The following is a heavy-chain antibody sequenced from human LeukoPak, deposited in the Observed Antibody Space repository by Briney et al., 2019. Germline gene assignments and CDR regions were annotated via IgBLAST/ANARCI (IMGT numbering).Heavy chain of an antibody. CDR3: ARVVREGSYYDFWSGLDY. D-gene: IGHD3-3*01. CDR2: INWNGGST. V-gene: IGHV3-20*04. Sequence: PGGSLRLSCAASGFTFDDYGMSWHRQAPGKGLEWFSGINWNGGSTGYADSVKGRFTISRDNAKNSLYLQMNSLRAEDTALYYCARVVREGSYYDFWSGLDYWGQGTLVTVSS. J-gene: IGHJ4*02. CDR1: GFTFDDYG.